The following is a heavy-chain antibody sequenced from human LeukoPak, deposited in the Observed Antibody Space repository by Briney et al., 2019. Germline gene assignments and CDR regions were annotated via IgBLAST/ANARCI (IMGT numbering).Heavy chain of an antibody. CDR2: INPNSGGT. V-gene: IGHV1-2*02. J-gene: IGHJ4*02. CDR1: GYTFTGYY. D-gene: IGHD1-1*01. CDR3: ARVGATGTTSPFDY. Sequence: ASVKVSCKASGYTFTGYYIHWVRQAPGQGLEWMGWINPNSGGTNYAQKFQGRVTMTRDTSISTAYMELSRLRSDDTVVYYCARVGATGTTSPFDYWGQGTLVTVSS.